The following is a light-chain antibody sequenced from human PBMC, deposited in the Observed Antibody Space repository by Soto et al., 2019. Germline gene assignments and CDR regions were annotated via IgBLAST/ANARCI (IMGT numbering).Light chain of an antibody. CDR2: DAS. Sequence: DVHMTQSPSSLSASVGYRVTITCQASQDISNYLNWYQQKLGKAPKLLIYDASNLETGVPSRFSGSGSGTDFTFTISSLQPEDIATYYCQQYSHLITFGQGTRVEIK. CDR1: QDISNY. CDR3: QQYSHLIT. J-gene: IGKJ5*01. V-gene: IGKV1-33*01.